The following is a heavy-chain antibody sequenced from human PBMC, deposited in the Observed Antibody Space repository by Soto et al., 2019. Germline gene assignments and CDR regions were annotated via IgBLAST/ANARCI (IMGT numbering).Heavy chain of an antibody. J-gene: IGHJ6*04. D-gene: IGHD2-2*01. V-gene: IGHV3-21*01. Sequence: PGGSLRLSCAASGFTFSSYSMNWVRQAPGKGLEWVSSISSSSSYIYYADSVKGRFTISRDNAKNSLYLQMNSLRAEDTAVYYCARVDLPAAIIVSGYGMDVWGKGTTVTVSS. CDR1: GFTFSSYS. CDR2: ISSSSSYI. CDR3: ARVDLPAAIIVSGYGMDV.